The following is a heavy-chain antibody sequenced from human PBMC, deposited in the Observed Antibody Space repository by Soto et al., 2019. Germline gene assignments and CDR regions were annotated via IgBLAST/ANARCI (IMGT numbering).Heavy chain of an antibody. V-gene: IGHV1-18*04. CDR3: ASLRAQQLAPYDAFDI. Sequence: ASVKVSCKASGYTFTSYGISWVRQAPGQGLEWMGWISAYNGNTNYAQKLQGRVTMTTDTSTSTAYMELRSLRSDDTAVYYCASLRAQQLAPYDAFDIWGQGIMVTVSS. J-gene: IGHJ3*02. CDR2: ISAYNGNT. D-gene: IGHD6-13*01. CDR1: GYTFTSYG.